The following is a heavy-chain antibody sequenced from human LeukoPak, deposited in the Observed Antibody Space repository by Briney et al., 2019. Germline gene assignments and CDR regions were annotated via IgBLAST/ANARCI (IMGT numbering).Heavy chain of an antibody. D-gene: IGHD3-9*01. CDR2: IYYSGST. Sequence: SETLSLTCTVSGGSISSYYWSWIRQPPGKGLEWMGYIYYSGSTNYNPSLKSRVTISVDKSKNQFSLKLSSVTAADTAVYYCASRPPYYDILTGYSGIRWFDSWGQGTLVTVSS. V-gene: IGHV4-59*12. J-gene: IGHJ5*01. CDR1: GGSISSYY. CDR3: ASRPPYYDILTGYSGIRWFDS.